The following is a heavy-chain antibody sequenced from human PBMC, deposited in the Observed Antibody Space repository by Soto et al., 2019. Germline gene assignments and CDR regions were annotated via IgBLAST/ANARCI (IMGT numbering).Heavy chain of an antibody. CDR1: GFTVSSNY. V-gene: IGHV3-53*04. CDR3: ARATLHYYGSGSYYNVGLSHYYMDV. CDR2: IYSGGST. J-gene: IGHJ6*03. Sequence: PGGSLRLSCAASGFTVSSNYMSWVRQAPGKGLEWVSVIYSGGSTYYADSVKGRFTISRHNSKNTLYLQMNSLRAEDTAVYYCARATLHYYGSGSYYNVGLSHYYMDVWGKGTTVTVSS. D-gene: IGHD3-10*01.